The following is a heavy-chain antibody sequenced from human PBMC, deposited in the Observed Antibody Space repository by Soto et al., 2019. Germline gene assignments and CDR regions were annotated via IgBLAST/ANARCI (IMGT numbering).Heavy chain of an antibody. CDR1: GFTFSSYS. CDR2: ISSSSSYI. D-gene: IGHD6-19*01. Sequence: EVQLVESGGGLVKPGGSLRLSCAASGFTFSSYSMNWVRQAPGKGLEWVSSISSSSSYIYYADSVKGRFTISRDNAKNSLYLQMNSLRAEDTAVYYCAGDLGSSGRYFDYWGQGTLVTVSS. V-gene: IGHV3-21*01. J-gene: IGHJ4*02. CDR3: AGDLGSSGRYFDY.